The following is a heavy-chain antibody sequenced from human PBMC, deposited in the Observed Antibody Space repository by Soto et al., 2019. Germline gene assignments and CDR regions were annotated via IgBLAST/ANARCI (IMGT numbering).Heavy chain of an antibody. CDR3: ARLSTPPQGDYFGY. CDR1: GGTFSSYA. V-gene: IGHV1-69*01. CDR2: IIPIFGTA. Sequence: QVQLVQSGAEVKKPGSSVKVSCKASGGTFSSYAISWVRQAPGQGLEWMGGIIPIFGTANYAQKLKGRVTSTADESTSTAYMALSSLRSEDTAVYYCARLSTPPQGDYFGYWGQGTLVPGSS. J-gene: IGHJ4*02.